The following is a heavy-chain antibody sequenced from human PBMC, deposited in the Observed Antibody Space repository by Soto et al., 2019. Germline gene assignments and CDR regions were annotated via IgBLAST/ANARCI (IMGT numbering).Heavy chain of an antibody. J-gene: IGHJ3*02. CDR3: ARWSPYYYDSSGYGDDAFDI. CDR2: IIPIFGTA. V-gene: IGHV1-69*01. Sequence: QVQLVQSGAEVKKPGSSVKVSCKASGGTFSSYAISWVRQAPGQGLEWMGGIIPIFGTANYAQKFQGRVTITAHESTRTAYMALSSLRSEDTAVYYCARWSPYYYDSSGYGDDAFDIWGQGTMVTVSS. CDR1: GGTFSSYA. D-gene: IGHD3-22*01.